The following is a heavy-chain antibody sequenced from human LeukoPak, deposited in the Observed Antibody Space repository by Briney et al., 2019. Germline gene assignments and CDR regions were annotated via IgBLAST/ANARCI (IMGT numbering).Heavy chain of an antibody. D-gene: IGHD2-15*01. V-gene: IGHV3-48*03. Sequence: SGGSLRLSCAASGFTFSSYEMNWVRQAPGKGLEWVSYITSSGTNIKYVDSVKGRFTISRDNAKNSLYLQMNSLRAEDTAVYYCARGTLGDCSGGSCPQFDYWGQGTLVTVSS. J-gene: IGHJ4*02. CDR1: GFTFSSYE. CDR2: ITSSGTNI. CDR3: ARGTLGDCSGGSCPQFDY.